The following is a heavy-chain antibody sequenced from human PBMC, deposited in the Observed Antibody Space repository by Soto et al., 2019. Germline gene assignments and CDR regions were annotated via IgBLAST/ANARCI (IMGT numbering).Heavy chain of an antibody. CDR1: GFTFNNHA. D-gene: IGHD1-20*01. J-gene: IGHJ6*02. Sequence: GGSLRLSCTASGFTFNNHAMSWVRQAPGKGLQWVSGISGSGGSTYYADSAKGRFTISRDNSKNTLYLQMNSLRAEDTAVYYCAKGISAYLYYYGMDVWGQGTTVTVSS. V-gene: IGHV3-23*01. CDR3: AKGISAYLYYYGMDV. CDR2: ISGSGGST.